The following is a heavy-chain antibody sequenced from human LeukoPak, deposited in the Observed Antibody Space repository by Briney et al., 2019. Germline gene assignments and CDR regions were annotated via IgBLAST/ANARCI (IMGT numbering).Heavy chain of an antibody. CDR2: IYPGDSDA. CDR1: GYSFTNYW. V-gene: IGHV5-51*01. CDR3: AIADSSGYYRD. J-gene: IGHJ4*02. Sequence: GESLKISCKGSGYSFTNYWIGWARQMPGKGLEWMGIIYPGDSDARYSPSFQGQVTISADKSISTAYLQWSSLKASDTAMYYCAIADSSGYYRDWGQGTLVTVSS. D-gene: IGHD3-22*01.